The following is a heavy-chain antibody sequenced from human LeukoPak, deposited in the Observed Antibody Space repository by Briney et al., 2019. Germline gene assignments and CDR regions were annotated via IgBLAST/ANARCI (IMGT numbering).Heavy chain of an antibody. CDR1: GFTFSSYA. CDR3: ASDYGDYVPYYGMDV. J-gene: IGHJ6*02. Sequence: GGFLRLSCAASGFTFSSYAMHWVRQAPGKGLEWVAVISYDGSNKYYADSVKGRFTISRDNSKNTLYLQMNSLRAEDTAVYYCASDYGDYVPYYGMDVWGQGTTVTVSS. D-gene: IGHD4-17*01. CDR2: ISYDGSNK. V-gene: IGHV3-30*04.